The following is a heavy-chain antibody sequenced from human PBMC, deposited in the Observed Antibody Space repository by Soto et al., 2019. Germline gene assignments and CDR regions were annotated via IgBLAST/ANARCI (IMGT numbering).Heavy chain of an antibody. CDR3: ARHPYDSSGYYHNWFDP. D-gene: IGHD3-22*01. CDR1: GYSFTRYW. V-gene: IGHV5-10-1*01. CDR2: IDPSDSYT. Sequence: GESLKISCKGSGYSFTRYWIYWVRQMPGKGLEWMGRIDPSDSYTNYSPSFQGHVTISADKSISTAYLQWSSLKASDTAMYYCARHPYDSSGYYHNWFDPWGQGPLVTVS. J-gene: IGHJ5*02.